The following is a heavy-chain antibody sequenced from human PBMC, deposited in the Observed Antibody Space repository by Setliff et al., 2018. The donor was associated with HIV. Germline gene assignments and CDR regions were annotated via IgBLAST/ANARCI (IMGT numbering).Heavy chain of an antibody. V-gene: IGHV4-4*07. CDR2: IYDSGAT. CDR3: ARDRHYYGSGSYGP. D-gene: IGHD3-10*01. Sequence: PSLTCTVSGGSFNNYHWSWIRQPAGKGLEWIGRIYDSGATNYKPSLKSRVTMSIDKSNNQFSLYLTSVTAADTAIYYCARDRHYYGSGSYGPWGQGILVTVSS. CDR1: GGSFNNYH. J-gene: IGHJ5*02.